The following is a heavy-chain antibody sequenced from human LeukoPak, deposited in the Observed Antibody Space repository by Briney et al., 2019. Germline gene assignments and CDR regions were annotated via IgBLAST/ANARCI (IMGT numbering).Heavy chain of an antibody. CDR2: ISYDGSNK. J-gene: IGHJ4*02. D-gene: IGHD6-6*01. Sequence: GGSLRLSCAASGFTFSSYAMHWVRQAPGKGLEWVAVISYDGSNKYYADSVKGRFTISRDNSKNTLYLQMNSLRAEDTAVYYCARDAREASYSSSSFDYWGQGTLVTVSS. CDR1: GFTFSSYA. CDR3: ARDAREASYSSSSFDY. V-gene: IGHV3-30-3*01.